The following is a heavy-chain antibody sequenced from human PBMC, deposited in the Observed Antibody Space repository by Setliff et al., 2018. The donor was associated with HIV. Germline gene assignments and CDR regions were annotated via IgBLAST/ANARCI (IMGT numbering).Heavy chain of an antibody. CDR2: IKPSEGT. CDR3: ARGGGITWKSYSFDY. Sequence: SETLSLTCAVYGETFNDFYWSWIRQAPGKGLEWIGEIKPSEGTNNNPSLKSRVTMSVDTSKKQFSLKLTSVTAADTGVYYCARGGGITWKSYSFDYWGQGTPVTSPQ. J-gene: IGHJ4*02. CDR1: GETFNDFY. V-gene: IGHV4-34*01. D-gene: IGHD3-10*01.